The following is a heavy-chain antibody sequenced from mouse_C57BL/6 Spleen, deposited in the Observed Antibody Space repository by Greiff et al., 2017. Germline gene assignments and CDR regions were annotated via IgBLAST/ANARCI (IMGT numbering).Heavy chain of an antibody. Sequence: VQLQQSGPELVKPGASVKISCKASGYAFSSSWMNWVKQRPGKGLEWIGRIYPGDGDTNSNGKFKGKATLTADKSSSTAYMQLSSLTSEDSAVYFCAIRVVAGFDYWGQGTTLTVSS. J-gene: IGHJ2*01. CDR1: GYAFSSSW. CDR2: IYPGDGDT. D-gene: IGHD1-1*01. V-gene: IGHV1-82*01. CDR3: AIRVVAGFDY.